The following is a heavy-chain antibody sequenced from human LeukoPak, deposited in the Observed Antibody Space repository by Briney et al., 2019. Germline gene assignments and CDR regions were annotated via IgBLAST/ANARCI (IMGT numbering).Heavy chain of an antibody. CDR2: INHSGST. CDR3: ASWFGELYTNWFDP. Sequence: SETLSLTCTVSGDSISSYYWSWIRQPPGKGLEWIGEINHSGSTNYNPSLKSRVTISVDTSKNQFSLKLSSVTAADTAVYYCASWFGELYTNWFDPWGQGTLVTVSS. V-gene: IGHV4-34*01. D-gene: IGHD3-10*01. J-gene: IGHJ5*02. CDR1: GDSISSYY.